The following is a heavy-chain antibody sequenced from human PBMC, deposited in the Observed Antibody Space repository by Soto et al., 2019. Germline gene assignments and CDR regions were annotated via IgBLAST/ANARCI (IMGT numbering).Heavy chain of an antibody. CDR1: GFPFSTYG. V-gene: IGHV3-30*18. CDR3: AKERRYYDRQGYFDY. J-gene: IGHJ4*02. D-gene: IGHD3-22*01. CDR2: ISFDGSNK. Sequence: PGGSLRLSCAASGFPFSTYGMHWVRQAPGKGLEWVAVISFDGSNKYYADSVRGRFTISRDNSKNTVYLQMNSLRAEDTALYYCAKERRYYDRQGYFDYWGQGTLVTVSS.